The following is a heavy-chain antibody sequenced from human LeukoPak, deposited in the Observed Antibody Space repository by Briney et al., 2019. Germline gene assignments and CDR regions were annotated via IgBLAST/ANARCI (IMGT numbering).Heavy chain of an antibody. Sequence: ASVTVSCKASGGTFSSYAISWVRQAPGQGLEWMGGIIPIFGTANYAQKFQGRVTITADESTSTAYMELSSLRSGDTAVYYCARVWDYDSRYFDYWGQGTLVTVSS. CDR3: ARVWDYDSRYFDY. D-gene: IGHD3-22*01. CDR1: GGTFSSYA. CDR2: IIPIFGTA. J-gene: IGHJ4*02. V-gene: IGHV1-69*13.